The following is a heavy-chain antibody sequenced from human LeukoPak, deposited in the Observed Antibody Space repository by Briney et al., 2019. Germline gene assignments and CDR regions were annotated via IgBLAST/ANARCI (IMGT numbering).Heavy chain of an antibody. V-gene: IGHV3-7*01. CDR1: GFTFSSYW. CDR2: INQDGSEK. D-gene: IGHD7-27*01. J-gene: IGHJ4*02. Sequence: GVSLRLSCAASGFTFSSYWMTWVRQAPGKGLECVANINQDGSEKYYEDSVKGRFTISRDKNSLYLQMNSLRVEDTGLYYCARAYGDYWGQGILVAVSS. CDR3: ARAYGDY.